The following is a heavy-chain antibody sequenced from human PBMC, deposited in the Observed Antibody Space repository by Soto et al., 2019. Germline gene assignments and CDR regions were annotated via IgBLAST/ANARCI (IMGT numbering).Heavy chain of an antibody. D-gene: IGHD6-19*01. CDR1: GYTFTSYA. J-gene: IGHJ4*02. CDR2: INAGNGNT. Sequence: RASVKVSCKASGYTFTSYAMHWVRQAPGQRLEWMGWINAGNGNTKYSQKFQGRVTITRDTSASTAYMELSSLRSEDTAVYYCARGHSGWYSDYWGQGTLVTVSS. V-gene: IGHV1-3*01. CDR3: ARGHSGWYSDY.